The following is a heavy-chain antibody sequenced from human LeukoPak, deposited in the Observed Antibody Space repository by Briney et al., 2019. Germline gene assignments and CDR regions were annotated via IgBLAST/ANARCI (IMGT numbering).Heavy chain of an antibody. CDR2: ISPSGRTT. J-gene: IGHJ4*02. Sequence: GGSLRLSCAASGFTFTTYAMNWVRQAPGKGLEWVSAISPSGRTTDYVDSVKGRFTISRDNAKNSLYLQMNSLRADDTAIYYCARGPPMYSYGSSAYLYDYFEYWGQGTLVTVSS. D-gene: IGHD3-22*01. CDR3: ARGPPMYSYGSSAYLYDYFEY. CDR1: GFTFTTYA. V-gene: IGHV3-23*01.